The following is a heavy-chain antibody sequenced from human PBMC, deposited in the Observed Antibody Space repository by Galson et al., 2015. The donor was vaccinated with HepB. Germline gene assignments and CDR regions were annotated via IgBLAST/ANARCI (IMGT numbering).Heavy chain of an antibody. CDR2: IRYDGSNK. V-gene: IGHV3-30*02. Sequence: SLRLSCAASGFTFSSYGMHWVRQAPGKGLEWVAFIRYDGSNKYYADSVKGRFTISRDNSKNTLYLQMNSLRAEDTAVYYCAKDLGYSGYDCDYWGQGTLVTVSS. CDR3: AKDLGYSGYDCDY. D-gene: IGHD5-12*01. CDR1: GFTFSSYG. J-gene: IGHJ4*02.